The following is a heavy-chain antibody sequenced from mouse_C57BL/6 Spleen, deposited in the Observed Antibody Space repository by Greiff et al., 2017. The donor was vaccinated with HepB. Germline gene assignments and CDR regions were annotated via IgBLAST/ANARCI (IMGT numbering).Heavy chain of an antibody. CDR2: IYPGSGST. CDR1: GYTFTSYW. Sequence: QVQLQQPGAELVKPGASVKMSCKASGYTFTSYWITWVKQRPGQGLEWIGDIYPGSGSTNYNEKFKSKATLTVDTSSSTAYMQLSSLTSEDSAVYYCARWGYDYDDYAMDYWGQGTSGTVSS. V-gene: IGHV1-55*01. J-gene: IGHJ4*01. CDR3: ARWGYDYDDYAMDY. D-gene: IGHD2-4*01.